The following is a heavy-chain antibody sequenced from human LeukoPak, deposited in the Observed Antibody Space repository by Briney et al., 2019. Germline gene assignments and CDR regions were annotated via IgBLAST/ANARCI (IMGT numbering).Heavy chain of an antibody. CDR2: IYYSGST. D-gene: IGHD5-18*01. J-gene: IGHJ4*02. CDR1: GGSISSYY. V-gene: IGHV4-59*01. CDR3: ARVLHGYSYGLFDS. Sequence: SETLSLTCTVSGGSISSYYWSWIRQPPGKGLEWIGYIYYSGSTNYNPSLKSRVTISVDTSKNQFSLKLSSVTAADTAVYYCARVLHGYSYGLFDSWGQGTLVTVSS.